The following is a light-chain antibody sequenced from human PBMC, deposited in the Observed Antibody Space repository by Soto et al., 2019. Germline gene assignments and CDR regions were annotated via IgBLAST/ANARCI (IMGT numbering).Light chain of an antibody. J-gene: IGKJ4*01. CDR2: DAS. Sequence: DIQMTQSPSTLSASVGDRVTITCRASQSSSSWLAWYQQKPGKAPKLLIYDASSLESGVPSRFSGSGSGTEFTLTISSLQPDDFATYYCQQYNSYGLTFGGGTKVDIK. V-gene: IGKV1-5*01. CDR3: QQYNSYGLT. CDR1: QSSSSW.